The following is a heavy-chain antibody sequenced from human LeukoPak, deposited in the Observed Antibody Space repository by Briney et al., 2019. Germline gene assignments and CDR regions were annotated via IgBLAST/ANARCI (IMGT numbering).Heavy chain of an antibody. CDR3: ARDSQRYSFGLVRFDP. J-gene: IGHJ5*02. CDR2: IYYSGST. D-gene: IGHD5-18*01. CDR1: GGSISSYY. Sequence: SETLSLTCTVSGGSISSYYWSWIRQPPRKGLEWIGYIYYSGSTNYNPSLKSRVTLSVDTSKNQFSLKLSSVTASHTVVYYCARDSQRYSFGLVRFDPRGEGTLGTVSS. V-gene: IGHV4-59*12.